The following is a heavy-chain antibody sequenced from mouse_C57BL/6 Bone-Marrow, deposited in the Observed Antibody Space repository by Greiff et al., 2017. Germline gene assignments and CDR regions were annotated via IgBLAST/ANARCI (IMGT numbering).Heavy chain of an antibody. Sequence: VQLKQPGAELVMPGASVKLSCKASGYTFTSYWMHWVKQRPGQGLEWIGEIDPSDSYTNYNQKFKGKSTLTVDKSSSTAYMQLSSLTSEDSAVYYCARERGYYGLFDYWGQGTTLTVSS. D-gene: IGHD1-2*01. CDR3: ARERGYYGLFDY. CDR2: IDPSDSYT. J-gene: IGHJ2*01. V-gene: IGHV1-69*01. CDR1: GYTFTSYW.